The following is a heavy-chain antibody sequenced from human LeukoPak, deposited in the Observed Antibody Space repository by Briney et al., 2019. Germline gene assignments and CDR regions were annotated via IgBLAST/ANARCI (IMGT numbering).Heavy chain of an antibody. CDR3: ARRVGIAGLFDY. CDR2: ISDSGST. Sequence: SQTLSLTCTVSGGSISSGGYYWSWIRQPPGKGLEWIGYISDSGSTYYNPSLQSRVTISVVRSKSQFSLKLSSVTAADTAVYYCARRVGIAGLFDYWGQGALVTVSS. CDR1: GGSISSGGYY. J-gene: IGHJ4*02. D-gene: IGHD6-13*01. V-gene: IGHV4-30-2*01.